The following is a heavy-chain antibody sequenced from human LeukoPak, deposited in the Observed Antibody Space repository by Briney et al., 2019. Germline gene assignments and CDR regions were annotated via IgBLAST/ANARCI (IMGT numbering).Heavy chain of an antibody. V-gene: IGHV3-73*01. Sequence: QPGGSLKLSCVASGFTFSDSAIHWVRQSSGKGLEWIGHMDKETNLYATALAASVKGRFTVSRDGSKNTAYLHMNSLKTEDTALYYCTRDSGTYNWFGPWGQGTLVTVSS. J-gene: IGHJ5*02. D-gene: IGHD1-26*01. CDR2: MDKETNLYAT. CDR3: TRDSGTYNWFGP. CDR1: GFTFSDSA.